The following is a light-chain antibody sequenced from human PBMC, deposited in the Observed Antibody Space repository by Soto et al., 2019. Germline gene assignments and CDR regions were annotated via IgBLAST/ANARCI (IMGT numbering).Light chain of an antibody. J-gene: IGKJ5*01. V-gene: IGKV3-20*01. CDR1: QSVSSY. CDR2: GAS. CDR3: QQYGRSVT. Sequence: EFVLTQSPGTLSLSPCERATLSCRASQSVSSYLAWYQQKPGQAPRLLISGASNRATGIPDRFSGSGSGTDFTLTISRLEPEDFAVYYCQQYGRSVTFGQGTRLEIK.